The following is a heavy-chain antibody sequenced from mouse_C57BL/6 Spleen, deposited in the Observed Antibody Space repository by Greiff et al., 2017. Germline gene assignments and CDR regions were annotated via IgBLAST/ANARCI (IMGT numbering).Heavy chain of an antibody. V-gene: IGHV5-9-1*02. CDR3: TREFITTVVGYFDY. D-gene: IGHD1-1*01. CDR2: ISSGGDYI. CDR1: GFTFSSYA. Sequence: EVMLVESGEGLVKPGGSLKLSCAASGFTFSSYAMSWVRQTPEKRLEWVAYISSGGDYIYYADTVKGRFTISRDNARNTLYLQMSSLKSEDTAMYYCTREFITTVVGYFDYWGQGTTLTVSS. J-gene: IGHJ2*01.